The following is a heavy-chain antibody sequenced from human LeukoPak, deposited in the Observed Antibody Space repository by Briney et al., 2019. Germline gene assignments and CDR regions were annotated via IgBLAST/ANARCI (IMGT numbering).Heavy chain of an antibody. CDR1: GGSISSYY. CDR2: IYYSGST. V-gene: IGHV4-39*07. J-gene: IGHJ5*02. Sequence: SETLSLTCTVSGGSISSYYWGWIRQPPGKGLEWIGSIYYSGSTYYNPSLKSRVTISVDTSKNQFSLKLSSVTAADTAVYYCARVPVGGFGELANWFDPWGQGTLVTVSS. D-gene: IGHD3-10*01. CDR3: ARVPVGGFGELANWFDP.